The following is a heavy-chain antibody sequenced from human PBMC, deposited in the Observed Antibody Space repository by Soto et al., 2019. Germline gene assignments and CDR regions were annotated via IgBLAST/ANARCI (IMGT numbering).Heavy chain of an antibody. V-gene: IGHV3-23*01. Sequence: EVQLLESGGGLVQPGGSLRLSCAASGFTFSIYAMTWVRQAPGKGLEWVSTISGSGTSAYYADSVKGRFTFSRDNSKNTLYLQMNRLRAEDTALNFCAKPGSNGWEDGFDIWGQRKVVTVSS. CDR1: GFTFSIYA. D-gene: IGHD6-19*01. J-gene: IGHJ3*02. CDR2: ISGSGTSA. CDR3: AKPGSNGWEDGFDI.